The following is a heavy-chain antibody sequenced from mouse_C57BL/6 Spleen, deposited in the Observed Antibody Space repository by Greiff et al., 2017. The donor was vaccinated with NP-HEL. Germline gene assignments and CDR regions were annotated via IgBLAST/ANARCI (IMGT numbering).Heavy chain of an antibody. CDR1: GYTFTDYN. Sequence: EVQLQQSGPELVKPGASVKMSCKASGYTFTDYNMHWVKQSHGKSLEWIEYINPNNGGTSYNQKFKGKATLTVNKSSSTAYMELRSLTSEDSSVYYCARLYDYEGDMDYWGQGTSVTVSS. CDR3: ARLYDYEGDMDY. D-gene: IGHD2-4*01. V-gene: IGHV1-22*01. J-gene: IGHJ4*01. CDR2: INPNNGGT.